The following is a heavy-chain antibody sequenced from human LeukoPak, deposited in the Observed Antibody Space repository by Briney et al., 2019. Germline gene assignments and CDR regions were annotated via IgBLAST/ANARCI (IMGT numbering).Heavy chain of an antibody. D-gene: IGHD2-15*01. V-gene: IGHV4-4*07. CDR3: ARGWYCSGGICQSSMDV. CDR1: GGSISNYY. Sequence: SETLSLTCPVYGGSISNYYWSWIRQPARKGLEWIGRITIGGNNDYNPSLKSRVTMSADTSKNQFSLRLSSVTAADTAFYYCARGWYCSGGICQSSMDVWGEGTTVTVSS. CDR2: ITIGGNN. J-gene: IGHJ6*04.